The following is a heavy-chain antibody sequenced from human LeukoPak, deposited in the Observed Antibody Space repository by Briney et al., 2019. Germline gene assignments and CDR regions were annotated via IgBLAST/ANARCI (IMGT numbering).Heavy chain of an antibody. CDR3: ARHYDFWELVRY. CDR1: GFTFSSYG. V-gene: IGHV3-30*03. J-gene: IGHJ4*02. D-gene: IGHD3-3*01. Sequence: GGSLRLSCAASGFTFSSYGMHWVRQAPGKGLEWVAVISYDGSNKYYADSVKGRFTISRDNSKNTLYLQMNSLRAEDTAVYYCARHYDFWELVRYWGQGTLVTVSS. CDR2: ISYDGSNK.